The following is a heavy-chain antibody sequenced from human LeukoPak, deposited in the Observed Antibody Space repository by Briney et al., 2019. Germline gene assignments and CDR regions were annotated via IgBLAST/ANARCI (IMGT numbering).Heavy chain of an antibody. CDR1: GYTFTGYY. V-gene: IGHV1-2*02. Sequence: ASVTVSCKASGYTFTGYYMHWVRQAPGQGLEWMGWINPNSGGTNYAQKFQGRVTMTRDTSISTAYMELSRLRSDDTAVYYCARETPGDYGFDYWGQGTLVTVSS. J-gene: IGHJ4*02. CDR2: INPNSGGT. D-gene: IGHD4-17*01. CDR3: ARETPGDYGFDY.